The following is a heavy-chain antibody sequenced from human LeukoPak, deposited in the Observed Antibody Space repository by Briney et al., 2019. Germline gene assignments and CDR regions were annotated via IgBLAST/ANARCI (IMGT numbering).Heavy chain of an antibody. CDR3: ARSRITGTTRSEGFDY. CDR2: IYHSGST. V-gene: IGHV4-38-2*02. D-gene: IGHD1-7*01. J-gene: IGHJ4*02. CDR1: GYSISSGYY. Sequence: SETLSLTCTVSGYSISSGYYWGWIRQPPGKGLEWIGSIYHSGSTYYNPSLKSRVTISVDTSKNQFSLKLSSVTAADTAVYYCARSRITGTTRSEGFDYWGQGTLVTVSS.